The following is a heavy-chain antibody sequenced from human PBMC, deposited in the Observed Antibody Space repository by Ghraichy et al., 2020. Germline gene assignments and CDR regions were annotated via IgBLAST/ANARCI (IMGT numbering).Heavy chain of an antibody. J-gene: IGHJ4*02. CDR2: IVVGSGNT. CDR1: GFTFTSSA. V-gene: IGHV1-58*01. CDR3: AALKYYYDSSGYYQVDVDY. D-gene: IGHD3-22*01. Sequence: SAKVSCKASGFTFTSSAVQWVRQARGQRLEWIGWIVVGSGNTNYAQKFQERVTITRDMSTSTAYMELSSLRSEDTAVYYCAALKYYYDSSGYYQVDVDYWGQGTLVTVSS.